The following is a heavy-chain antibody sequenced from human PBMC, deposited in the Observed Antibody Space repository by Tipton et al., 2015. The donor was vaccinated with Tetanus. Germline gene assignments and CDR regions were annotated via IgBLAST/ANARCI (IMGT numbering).Heavy chain of an antibody. CDR3: AKGSLTRADT. CDR2: IGGSGRIT. V-gene: IGHV3-23*01. CDR1: GFTFGSYF. J-gene: IGHJ5*02. Sequence: SLRLSCAASGFTFGSYFMTWVRQAPGKGLEWVSAIGGSGRITYYADSVKGRFTISRDNSKNTLYLQMNILRVEDTAVYYCAKGSLTRADTWGQGTLVTASS.